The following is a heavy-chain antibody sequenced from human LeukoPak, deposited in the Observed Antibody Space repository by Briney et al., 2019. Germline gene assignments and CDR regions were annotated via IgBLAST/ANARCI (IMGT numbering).Heavy chain of an antibody. CDR2: ISSSSSTI. J-gene: IGHJ4*02. V-gene: IGHV3-48*04. D-gene: IGHD6-13*01. CDR3: ARGSTIAAAGTTDY. CDR1: GFTFSSYS. Sequence: GGSLRLSCAASGFTFSSYSMNWVRQAPGKGLEWVSYISSSSSTIYYADSVKGRFTISRDNAKNSLYLQMNSLRAEDSAVYYCARGSTIAAAGTTDYWGQGTLVTVSS.